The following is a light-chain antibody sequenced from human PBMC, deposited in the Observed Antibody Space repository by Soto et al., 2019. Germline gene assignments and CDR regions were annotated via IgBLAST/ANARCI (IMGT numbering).Light chain of an antibody. Sequence: DIQMTQSPSTPSASVGDRVTITCRASQSISSWLAWYQQKPGKAPKLLIYDASSLESGVPSRFIGSGSGTEFTLTISSLQPDDFATYYCQQYNSYSPITFGPGTKVDIK. CDR1: QSISSW. CDR2: DAS. J-gene: IGKJ3*01. CDR3: QQYNSYSPIT. V-gene: IGKV1-5*01.